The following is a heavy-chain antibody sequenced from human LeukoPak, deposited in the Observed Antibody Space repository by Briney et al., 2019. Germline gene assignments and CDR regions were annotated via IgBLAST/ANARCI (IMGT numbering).Heavy chain of an antibody. V-gene: IGHV1-8*01. CDR1: GYTFTSYD. J-gene: IGHJ4*02. CDR3: ARDREYSSSYFDY. D-gene: IGHD6-6*01. Sequence: ASVKVSCKASGYTFTSYDINWVRQATGQGLEWMGWMNPNSGNTGYAQKLQGRVTMTTDTSTSTAYMELRSLRSDDTAVCYCARDREYSSSYFDYWGQGTLVTVSS. CDR2: MNPNSGNT.